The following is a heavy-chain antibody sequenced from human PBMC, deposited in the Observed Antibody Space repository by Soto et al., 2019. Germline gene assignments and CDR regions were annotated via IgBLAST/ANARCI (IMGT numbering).Heavy chain of an antibody. CDR2: IIPIFGTA. D-gene: IGHD5-12*01. J-gene: IGHJ6*02. Sequence: SVKVSCKASGGTFSSYSISWVREAPGQGLEWMGGIIPIFGTANYAQKFQGRVTITADESTSTAYMELSSLRSEDTAVYYCARVLLPYSGYAYYYYGMDVWGQGTTVTVSS. CDR3: ARVLLPYSGYAYYYYGMDV. CDR1: GGTFSSYS. V-gene: IGHV1-69*13.